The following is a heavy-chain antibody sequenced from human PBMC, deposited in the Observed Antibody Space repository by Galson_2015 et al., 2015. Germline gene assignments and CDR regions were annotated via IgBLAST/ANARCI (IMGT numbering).Heavy chain of an antibody. CDR3: AKDDTGGGRAFDI. CDR1: GFTFSYYV. V-gene: IGHV3-23*01. D-gene: IGHD2-8*02. Sequence: SLRPSCAGSGFTFSYYVMNWVRQAPVKGLEWVSAIGGSSGPTYYAHSVKGRITISRDNLKNTLYPQMNSLTAEDTAVYYCAKDDTGGGRAFDIWGQGTMVTVSS. J-gene: IGHJ3*02. CDR2: IGGSSGPT.